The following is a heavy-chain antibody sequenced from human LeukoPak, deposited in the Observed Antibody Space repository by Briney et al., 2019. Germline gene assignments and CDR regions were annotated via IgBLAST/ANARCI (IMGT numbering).Heavy chain of an antibody. CDR1: GGTFISYA. CDR3: ARAPLTPRYFDY. J-gene: IGHJ4*02. CDR2: IIPIFGTA. Sequence: GASVKVSRKASGGTFISYAISWVRQAPGQGLEWMGGIIPIFGTANYAQKFQGRVTITADESTSTAYMELSSLRSEDTAVYYCARAPLTPRYFDYWGQGTLVTVSS. V-gene: IGHV1-69*13.